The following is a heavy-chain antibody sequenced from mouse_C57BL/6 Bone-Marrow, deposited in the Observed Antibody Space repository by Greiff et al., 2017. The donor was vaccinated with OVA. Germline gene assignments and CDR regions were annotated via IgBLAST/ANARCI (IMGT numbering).Heavy chain of an antibody. CDR2: IWWDDDK. CDR3: ARIGGYSTTYYFDY. V-gene: IGHV8-8*01. CDR1: GFSLSTFCMG. D-gene: IGHD3-1*01. Sequence: QVTLKVSGPGLLQPSQTLTLSCSFSGFSLSTFCMGVGWIRQPSGKGLEWLAHIWWDDDKYYNPALKSRLIITKDTSKNQVFLKIANVDTADTATYYCARIGGYSTTYYFDYWGQGTTLTVSS. J-gene: IGHJ2*01.